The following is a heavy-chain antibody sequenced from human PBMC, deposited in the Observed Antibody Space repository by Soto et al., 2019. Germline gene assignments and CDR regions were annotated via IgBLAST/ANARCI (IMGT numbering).Heavy chain of an antibody. CDR3: ARHSERYYYGSGSSRNWFDP. D-gene: IGHD3-10*01. CDR1: GGSISSSSYY. Sequence: SETLSLTCTVSGGSISSSSYYWGWIRQPPGKGLEWIGSIYYSGSTYYNPSLKSRVTISVDTSKNQFSLKLSSVTAADTAVYYCARHSERYYYGSGSSRNWFDPWGQGTLVTVSS. J-gene: IGHJ5*02. V-gene: IGHV4-39*01. CDR2: IYYSGST.